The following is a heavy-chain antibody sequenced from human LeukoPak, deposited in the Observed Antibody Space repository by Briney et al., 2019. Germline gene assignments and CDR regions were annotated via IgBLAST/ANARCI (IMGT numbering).Heavy chain of an antibody. CDR1: GFIFHTYA. V-gene: IGHV3-23*01. Sequence: GSLRLSCAASGFIFHTYAMGWVRQAPGKGPVWVSAISGGGTRTYYADSVTGRFTISRDNSKNTVYLQMNSLRGEDTAVYFCAKGGGRDDYDLTGRFSTHFDSWGQGTLVVVSS. J-gene: IGHJ4*02. D-gene: IGHD4-17*01. CDR2: ISGGGTRT. CDR3: AKGGGRDDYDLTGRFSTHFDS.